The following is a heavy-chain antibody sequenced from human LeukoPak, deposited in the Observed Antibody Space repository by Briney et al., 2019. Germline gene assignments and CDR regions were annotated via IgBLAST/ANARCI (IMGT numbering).Heavy chain of an antibody. V-gene: IGHV1-24*01. CDR2: FDPEDGET. CDR1: GYTLTELS. D-gene: IGHD3-3*01. J-gene: IGHJ4*02. Sequence: ASVKVSCKVSGYTLTELSVHWVRQAPGKGLEWMGGFDPEDGETIYAQKFQGRVTMTEDTSTDTAYMELSSLRSEDTAVYYCATGKQSSISALVDYWGQGTLVTVSS. CDR3: ATGKQSSISALVDY.